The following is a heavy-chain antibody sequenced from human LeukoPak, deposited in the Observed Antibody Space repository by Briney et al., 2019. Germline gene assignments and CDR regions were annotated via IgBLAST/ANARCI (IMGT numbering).Heavy chain of an antibody. D-gene: IGHD2-15*01. Sequence: PGGSLRLSCAASGFTFSNYAMSWVRQAPGRGLEWVSAISTSGGSTYYADSVKGRFTISRDNSKNTLHLQMNSLRAEDTGVYLCARQLGYCSDGSCYFDYWGQGTLVTVSS. CDR3: ARQLGYCSDGSCYFDY. CDR2: ISTSGGST. V-gene: IGHV3-23*01. J-gene: IGHJ4*02. CDR1: GFTFSNYA.